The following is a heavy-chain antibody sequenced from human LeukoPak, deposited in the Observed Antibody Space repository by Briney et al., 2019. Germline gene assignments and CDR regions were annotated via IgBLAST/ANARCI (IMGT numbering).Heavy chain of an antibody. Sequence: NPSETLSLTCTVSGGSISSYYWSWIRQPPGKGLEWIGYIYYSGSTNYNPSLKSRVTISVDTSKNQFSLKLSSVTAADTAVYYCAKDGEIVVSYYYYGMDVWGQGTTVTVSS. CDR2: IYYSGST. D-gene: IGHD3-22*01. CDR1: GGSISSYY. CDR3: AKDGEIVVSYYYYGMDV. J-gene: IGHJ6*02. V-gene: IGHV4-59*12.